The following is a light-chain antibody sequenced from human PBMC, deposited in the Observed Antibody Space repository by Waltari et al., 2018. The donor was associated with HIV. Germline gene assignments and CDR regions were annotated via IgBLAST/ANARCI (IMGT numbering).Light chain of an antibody. J-gene: IGLJ2*01. Sequence: QSALTQPRSVSGSPGQSVTISCTGTSSDVGGYNYVSWYQQHPGKAPKLMIYDVSKRPPGVPVRFSGSKSGTTASLTISGLQSEDEADYYCCSYAGSYTLVFGGGTKLTVL. CDR3: CSYAGSYTLV. CDR1: SSDVGGYNY. CDR2: DVS. V-gene: IGLV2-11*01.